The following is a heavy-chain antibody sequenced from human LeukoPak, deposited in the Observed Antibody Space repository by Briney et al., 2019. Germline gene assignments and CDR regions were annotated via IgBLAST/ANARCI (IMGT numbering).Heavy chain of an antibody. Sequence: GESLKISCKGSGYSFTSYWIGWVRQMPGKGLEWIGIIYPGDSDTRYSPSFQGQVTISADKSISTAYLQWSSLKASDTAMYYCARRRGSGWFRGTRYYFDYWGQGTLVTVSS. CDR1: GYSFTSYW. CDR3: ARRRGSGWFRGTRYYFDY. J-gene: IGHJ4*02. V-gene: IGHV5-51*01. CDR2: IYPGDSDT. D-gene: IGHD6-19*01.